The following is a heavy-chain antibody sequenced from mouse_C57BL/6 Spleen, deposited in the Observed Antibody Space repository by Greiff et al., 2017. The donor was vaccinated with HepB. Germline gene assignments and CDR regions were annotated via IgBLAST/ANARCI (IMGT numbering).Heavy chain of an antibody. J-gene: IGHJ1*03. CDR1: GFTFSDYY. V-gene: IGHV5-16*01. CDR2: INYDGSST. Sequence: EVQLVESEGGLVQPGSSMKLSCTASGFTFSDYYMAWVRQVPEKGLEWVANINYDGSSTYYLDSLKSRFIISRDNAKNILYLQMSSLKSEDTATYYCAREDYYGSSPYFDVWGTGTTVTVSS. CDR3: AREDYYGSSPYFDV. D-gene: IGHD1-1*01.